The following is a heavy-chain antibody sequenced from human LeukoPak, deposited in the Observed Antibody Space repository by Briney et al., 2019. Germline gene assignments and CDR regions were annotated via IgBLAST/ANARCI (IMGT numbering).Heavy chain of an antibody. V-gene: IGHV3-30*18. CDR3: AKQIAVAGLPDDY. CDR2: ISYDGSNK. Sequence: PGGSLRLSCAASGFTFSSYGMHWVRQAPGKGLEWVAVISYDGSNKYYADSVKGRFTISRDNSKNTLYLQMNSLRAEDTAVYYSAKQIAVAGLPDDYWGQGTLVTVSS. J-gene: IGHJ4*02. CDR1: GFTFSSYG. D-gene: IGHD6-19*01.